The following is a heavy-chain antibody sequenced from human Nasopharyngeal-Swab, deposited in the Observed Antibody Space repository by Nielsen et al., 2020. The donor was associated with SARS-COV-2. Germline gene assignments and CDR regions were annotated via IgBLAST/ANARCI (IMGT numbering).Heavy chain of an antibody. CDR3: ARDEKSQGIFGVVISGQWWFDP. D-gene: IGHD3-3*01. CDR1: GYTFTSYA. CDR2: INTNTGNP. V-gene: IGHV7-4-1*02. Sequence: ASVKVSCKASGYTFTSYAMNWVRQAPGQGLEWMGWINTNTGNPTYAQGFTGRVVFSLDTSVSTAYLQISSLKAEDTAVYYCARDEKSQGIFGVVISGQWWFDPWGQGTLVTVSS. J-gene: IGHJ5*02.